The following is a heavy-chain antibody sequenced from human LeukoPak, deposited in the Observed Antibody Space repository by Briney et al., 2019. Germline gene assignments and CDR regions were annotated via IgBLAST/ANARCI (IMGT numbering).Heavy chain of an antibody. J-gene: IGHJ3*02. CDR2: ISSSGSLI. CDR3: AREDEDAFDI. CDR1: GFTFSSYE. V-gene: IGHV3-48*03. Sequence: GGSLGLSCAASGFTFSSYEMNWVRPAPGKGLEWVSYISSSGSLIFYADSLRGRFTISRDNARNSLYLQMNSLRAEDTAVYYCAREDEDAFDIWGQGTMVTVSS.